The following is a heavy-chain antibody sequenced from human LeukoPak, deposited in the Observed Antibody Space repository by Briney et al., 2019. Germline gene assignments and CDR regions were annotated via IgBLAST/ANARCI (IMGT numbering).Heavy chain of an antibody. J-gene: IGHJ3*02. CDR3: AGALKAYCGGDCSGNAFDI. D-gene: IGHD2-21*01. CDR1: GGTFSSYA. Sequence: SVKVSCKASGGTFSSYAISWVRQAPGQGLEWMGGIIPIFGTANYAQKFQGRVTITADESTSTAYMELSSLRSEDTAVYYCAGALKAYCGGDCSGNAFDIWGQGTMVTVPS. V-gene: IGHV1-69*13. CDR2: IIPIFGTA.